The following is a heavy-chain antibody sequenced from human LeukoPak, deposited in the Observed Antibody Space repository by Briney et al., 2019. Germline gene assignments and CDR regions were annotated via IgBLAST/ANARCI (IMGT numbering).Heavy chain of an antibody. CDR1: GFTVSSYA. CDR2: ISSDGRDK. CDR3: ARDLRRIAAYYFDY. Sequence: GGSLRLSCAASGFTVSSYAIHWVRQAPGKGLEWVAVISSDGRDKHHAESVKGRFTISRDNSKNTLYLQTNSLRAEDTAVYYCARDLRRIAAYYFDYWGQGTLATVSS. J-gene: IGHJ4*02. V-gene: IGHV3-30*03. D-gene: IGHD6-25*01.